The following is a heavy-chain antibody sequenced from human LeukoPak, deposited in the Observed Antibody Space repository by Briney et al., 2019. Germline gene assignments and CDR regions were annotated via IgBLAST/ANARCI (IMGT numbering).Heavy chain of an antibody. V-gene: IGHV1-46*01. D-gene: IGHD5-24*01. CDR2: INPITGAT. CDR1: GYTFLIYY. Sequence: ASVKVSFKASGYTFLIYYMHWMRQAPGQGLEWMGIINPITGATTFAQKFQGRISMTRDTSTSTFDMELGSLRSEDTAVYYCARWDGWLTIPGHFDYWGQGTLVTVSS. J-gene: IGHJ4*02. CDR3: ARWDGWLTIPGHFDY.